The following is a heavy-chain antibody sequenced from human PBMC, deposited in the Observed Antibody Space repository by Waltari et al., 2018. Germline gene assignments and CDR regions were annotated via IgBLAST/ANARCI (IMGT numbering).Heavy chain of an antibody. J-gene: IGHJ6*02. CDR3: ARGRAGVRGVIKSLYYYYGMDV. D-gene: IGHD3-10*01. Sequence: QVQLQQWGAGLLKPSQTLSLTCAVYGGSFSGYYWCWIRQPPGKGLDWSGEINHSVSTNTNPSLKSRVTISVDTSKNQFPLKLSSVTAADTAVYYCARGRAGVRGVIKSLYYYYGMDVWGQGTTVTVSS. V-gene: IGHV4-34*01. CDR2: INHSVST. CDR1: GGSFSGYY.